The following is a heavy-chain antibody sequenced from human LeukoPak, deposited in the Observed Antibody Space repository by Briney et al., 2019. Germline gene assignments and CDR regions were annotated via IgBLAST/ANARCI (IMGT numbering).Heavy chain of an antibody. J-gene: IGHJ5*02. CDR1: GGSISGNY. V-gene: IGHV4-59*01. D-gene: IGHD1-26*01. CDR2: IYYSGST. CDR3: ARDRSAFDP. Sequence: PSEALSLTCTVSGGSISGNYWSWIRQSPGKGLEWIGYIYYSGSTSYNPSLKSRVTISVDTPKNQFSLKVNSVNAADTAVYYCARDRSAFDPWGQGTPVTVSS.